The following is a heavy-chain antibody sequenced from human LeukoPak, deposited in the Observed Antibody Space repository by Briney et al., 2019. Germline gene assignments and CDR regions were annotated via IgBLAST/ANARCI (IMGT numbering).Heavy chain of an antibody. Sequence: GGSLRLSCAACGFTVGSKYMNWVRQAPGKGLEWVSILYSGSSTYYADSVKGRFTVSRDDSKNTLYLQMNSLRADDTAMYYCATVGDHYHWYLDLWGRGTLVSVSS. D-gene: IGHD3-10*01. CDR1: GFTVGSKY. CDR2: LYSGSST. V-gene: IGHV3-53*01. CDR3: ATVGDHYHWYLDL. J-gene: IGHJ2*01.